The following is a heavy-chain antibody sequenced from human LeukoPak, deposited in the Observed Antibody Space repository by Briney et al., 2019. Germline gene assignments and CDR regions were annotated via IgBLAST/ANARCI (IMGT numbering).Heavy chain of an antibody. Sequence: ASVKVSCKASGYTFTGYYMHWVRQAPGQGPEWMGWINPNSGGTNYAQKFQGRVTMTRDTSISTAYMELSRLRSDDTAVYYCARGYCTNGVCHRVDYWGQGTLVTVSS. J-gene: IGHJ4*02. D-gene: IGHD2-8*01. V-gene: IGHV1-2*02. CDR2: INPNSGGT. CDR3: ARGYCTNGVCHRVDY. CDR1: GYTFTGYY.